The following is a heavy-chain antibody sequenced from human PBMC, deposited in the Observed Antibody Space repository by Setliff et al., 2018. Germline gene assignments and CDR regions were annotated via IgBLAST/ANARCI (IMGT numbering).Heavy chain of an antibody. CDR1: GYTFTRYY. Sequence: ASVKVSCKASGYTFTRYYMYWVRQAPGQGLEWMGIINPGGGSSSSTEKFQGRVTMTRDTSASTVYMEMGNLTSDDTAVYYCARAGSAAAGRKGIFEYWGQGSLVTVS. J-gene: IGHJ4*02. CDR2: INPGGGSS. V-gene: IGHV1-46*01. D-gene: IGHD6-13*01. CDR3: ARAGSAAAGRKGIFEY.